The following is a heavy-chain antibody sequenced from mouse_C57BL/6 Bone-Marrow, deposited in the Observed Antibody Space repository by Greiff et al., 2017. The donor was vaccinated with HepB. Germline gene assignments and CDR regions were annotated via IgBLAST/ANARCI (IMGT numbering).Heavy chain of an antibody. Sequence: QVQLQQSGAELVRPGASVTLSCKASGYTFTDYEMHWVKQTPVHGLEWIGAIDPETGGTAYNQKFKGKAILTADKSSSTAYMELRSLTSEDSAVYYSTREVTTVVGKYYAMDYWGQGTSVTVSS. CDR1: GYTFTDYE. CDR3: TREVTTVVGKYYAMDY. J-gene: IGHJ4*01. CDR2: IDPETGGT. D-gene: IGHD1-1*01. V-gene: IGHV1-15*01.